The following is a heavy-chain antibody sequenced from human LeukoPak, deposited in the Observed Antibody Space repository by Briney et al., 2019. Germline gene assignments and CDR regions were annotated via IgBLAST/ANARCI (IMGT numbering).Heavy chain of an antibody. CDR1: GGTFSSYP. J-gene: IGHJ3*02. CDR3: ARDLRNWTDVLYAFDI. D-gene: IGHD1-1*01. Sequence: ASVKVSCKASGGTFSSYPISWVRQAPGQGLEWMGGIIPIFGTPNYAQKFQGRVTISTDESTSTAYMELSSQRSEDTAVYFCARDLRNWTDVLYAFDIWGQGTTVTVSS. V-gene: IGHV1-69*05. CDR2: IIPIFGTP.